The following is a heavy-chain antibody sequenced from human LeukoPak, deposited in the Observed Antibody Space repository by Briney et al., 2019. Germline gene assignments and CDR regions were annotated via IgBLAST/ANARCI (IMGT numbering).Heavy chain of an antibody. CDR3: ARLDSSGYSLDY. J-gene: IGHJ4*02. D-gene: IGHD3-22*01. Sequence: SETLSLTCAVYGGSFSGYYWSWIRQPPGKGLEWIGEINHSGSTNYNPSLKSRVTISVDTSKNQFSLKLSSVTAADTAVYYRARLDSSGYSLDYWGQGTLVTVSS. CDR2: INHSGST. CDR1: GGSFSGYY. V-gene: IGHV4-34*01.